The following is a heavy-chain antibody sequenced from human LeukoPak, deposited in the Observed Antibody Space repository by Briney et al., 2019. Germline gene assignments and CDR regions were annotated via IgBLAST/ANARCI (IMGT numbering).Heavy chain of an antibody. Sequence: KASQTLSLTCAVSGGSISSGGYSWGWIRQPPGKGLEWIGYVYHSGSTYYNPSLKSRVTISVDRSKNQFSLKLSSVTAADTAVYYCARGYYYGSGSPYYFDYWGQGTLVTVSS. J-gene: IGHJ4*02. D-gene: IGHD3-10*01. CDR1: GGSISSGGYS. CDR3: ARGYYYGSGSPYYFDY. V-gene: IGHV4-30-2*01. CDR2: VYHSGST.